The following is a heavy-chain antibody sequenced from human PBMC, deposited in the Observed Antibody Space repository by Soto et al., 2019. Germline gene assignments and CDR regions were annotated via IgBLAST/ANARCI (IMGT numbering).Heavy chain of an antibody. Sequence: TSETLSLTCAVYGGSFSGYYWSWIRQPPGKGLEWIGEINHSGSTNYNPSLKSRVTISVDTSKNQFSLKLSSVTAADTAVYYCARDGDYGDVYWGQGTLVTVSS. CDR2: INHSGST. CDR1: GGSFSGYY. V-gene: IGHV4-34*01. CDR3: ARDGDYGDVY. J-gene: IGHJ4*02. D-gene: IGHD4-17*01.